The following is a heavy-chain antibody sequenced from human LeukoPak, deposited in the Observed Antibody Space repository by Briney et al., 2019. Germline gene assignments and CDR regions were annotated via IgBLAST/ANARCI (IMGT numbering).Heavy chain of an antibody. CDR1: GFIFSAYE. Sequence: GRSLRLSCAASGFIFSAYEMNWVRQAPGKGLEWVSYISSSGSTIYYADSVKGRFTISRDNAKKSLYLQMNSLRAEDTAVYYCARVYSSGWSYWGQGTLVTVSS. J-gene: IGHJ4*02. D-gene: IGHD6-19*01. CDR2: ISSSGSTI. V-gene: IGHV3-48*03. CDR3: ARVYSSGWSY.